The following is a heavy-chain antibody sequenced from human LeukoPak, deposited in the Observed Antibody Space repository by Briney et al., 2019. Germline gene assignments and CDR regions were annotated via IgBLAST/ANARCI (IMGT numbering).Heavy chain of an antibody. J-gene: IGHJ4*02. CDR2: INHSGST. D-gene: IGHD6-19*01. CDR1: GGSFSGYY. CDR3: ARYPSSPGRDAFDY. Sequence: SETLSLTCAVYGGSFSGYYWSWIRQPPGKGLEWIGEINHSGSTNYNPSLKSRVTISVDTSKNQFSLKLSSVTAADTAVYYCARYPSSPGRDAFDYWGQGTLVTVSS. V-gene: IGHV4-34*01.